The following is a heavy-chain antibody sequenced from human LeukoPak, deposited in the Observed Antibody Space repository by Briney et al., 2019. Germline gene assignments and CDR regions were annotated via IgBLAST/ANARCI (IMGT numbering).Heavy chain of an antibody. CDR1: GFTFSSYS. CDR3: ARDEYYDYVWGSYRGFDY. Sequence: GGSLRLSCAASGFTFSSYSMNWVRQAPGKGLEWVSSISSSSSYIYYADSVKGRFTISRDNAKNSLYLQMNSLRAEDTAVYYCARDEYYDYVWGSYRGFDYWGQGTLVTVSS. V-gene: IGHV3-21*01. CDR2: ISSSSSYI. D-gene: IGHD3-16*02. J-gene: IGHJ4*02.